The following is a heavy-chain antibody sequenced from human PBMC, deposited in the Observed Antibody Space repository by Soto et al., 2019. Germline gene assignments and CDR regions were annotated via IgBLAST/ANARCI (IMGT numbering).Heavy chain of an antibody. CDR1: GGSISSYY. J-gene: IGHJ6*03. CDR3: ARDAYSLDYPQDYGDLKKRYYYYMDV. Sequence: SETLSLTCTVSGGSISSYYWSWIRQPPGKGLEWIGYIYYSGSTNYNPSLKSRVTISVDTSKNQFSLKLSSVTAADTAVYYCARDAYSLDYPQDYGDLKKRYYYYMDVWGKGTTVTVSS. V-gene: IGHV4-59*01. CDR2: IYYSGST. D-gene: IGHD4-17*01.